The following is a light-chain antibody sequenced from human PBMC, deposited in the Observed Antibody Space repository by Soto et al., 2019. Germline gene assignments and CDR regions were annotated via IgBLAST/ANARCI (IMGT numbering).Light chain of an antibody. CDR1: SSDVGGYNY. J-gene: IGLJ2*01. CDR2: EVS. V-gene: IGLV2-14*03. Sequence: QSALTQSASVSGSPGQSITISCTGTSSDVGGYNYVSWYQQHPGKAPKLMIYEVSNRPSGVSNRFSGSKSGNTASLTISGCAAEDEADNYCCSYTSSSTLVVFGRGTKLTVL. CDR3: CSYTSSSTLVV.